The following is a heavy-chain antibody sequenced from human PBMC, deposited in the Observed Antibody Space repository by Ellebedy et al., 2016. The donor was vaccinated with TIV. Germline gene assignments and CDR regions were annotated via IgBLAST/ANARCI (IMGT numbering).Heavy chain of an antibody. CDR1: GYTFTGYY. J-gene: IGHJ4*02. Sequence: ASVKVSXKASGYTFTGYYMHWVRQAPGQGLEWMGWINPNSGGTNYAQKFQGRVTMTRDTSISTAYMELSRLRSDDTAVYYCARDYGSGSYGFDYWGQGTLVTVSS. V-gene: IGHV1-2*02. CDR3: ARDYGSGSYGFDY. CDR2: INPNSGGT. D-gene: IGHD3-10*01.